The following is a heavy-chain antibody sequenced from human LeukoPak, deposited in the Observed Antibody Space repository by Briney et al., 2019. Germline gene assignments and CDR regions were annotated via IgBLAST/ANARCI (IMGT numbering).Heavy chain of an antibody. CDR2: ISGSGGST. V-gene: IGHV3-23*01. CDR3: AKDPVDTVDYYFDY. Sequence: GGSLRLSCAASGFTFSSYAMSWVRQAPGKGLEWVSAISGSGGSTHYADSVKGRFTISRDNSKNTLYLQMNSLRAEDTAVYYCAKDPVDTVDYYFDYWGQGTLVTVSS. CDR1: GFTFSSYA. D-gene: IGHD5-18*01. J-gene: IGHJ4*02.